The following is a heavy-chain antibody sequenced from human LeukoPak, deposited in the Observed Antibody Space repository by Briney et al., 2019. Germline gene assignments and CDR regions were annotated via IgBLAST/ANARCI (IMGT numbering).Heavy chain of an antibody. CDR2: ISYDGSNK. CDR3: AKARSGAVAHFDY. D-gene: IGHD6-19*01. CDR1: GFTFSNYG. Sequence: GGSLRLSCAASGFTFSNYGMHWVRQAPGKGLEWVAIISYDGSNKYYADSMKGRFTISRDNSKNTLYLQMNSLRAEDTAVYYCAKARSGAVAHFDYWGQGTLVTVSS. V-gene: IGHV3-30*18. J-gene: IGHJ4*02.